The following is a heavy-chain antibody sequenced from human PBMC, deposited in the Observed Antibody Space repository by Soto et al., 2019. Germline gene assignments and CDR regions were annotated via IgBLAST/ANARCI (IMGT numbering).Heavy chain of an antibody. D-gene: IGHD5-18*01. V-gene: IGHV3-15*07. J-gene: IGHJ6*02. CDR3: TTVGYHVDTAMVNVDYYYGMDV. Sequence: PGGSLRLSCAASGFTFSNAWMNWVRQAPGKGLEWVGRIKSKTDGGTTDYAAPVKGRFTISRDDSKNTLYLQMNSLKTEDTAVYYCTTVGYHVDTAMVNVDYYYGMDVWGQGTTVTVSS. CDR2: IKSKTDGGTT. CDR1: GFTFSNAW.